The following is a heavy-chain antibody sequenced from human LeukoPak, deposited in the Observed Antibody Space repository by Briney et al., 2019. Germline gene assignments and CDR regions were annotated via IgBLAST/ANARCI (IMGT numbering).Heavy chain of an antibody. CDR2: IYSSGST. CDR3: ARHPSAGTYYYYYYMDV. CDR1: GGSISSYY. Sequence: SETLSLTCTVSGGSISSYYWSWIRQPPGKGLEWIGYIYSSGSTNYNPSLKSRVTISVDTSKNQFSLKLTSVTAADTAVYYCARHPSAGTYYYYYYMDVWGKGTTVTVSS. J-gene: IGHJ6*03. V-gene: IGHV4-59*01. D-gene: IGHD6-13*01.